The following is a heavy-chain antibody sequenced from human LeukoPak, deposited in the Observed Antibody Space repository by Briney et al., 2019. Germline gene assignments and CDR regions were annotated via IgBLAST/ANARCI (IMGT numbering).Heavy chain of an antibody. D-gene: IGHD6-19*01. CDR3: ARHVQVAGTGEYNWFDP. CDR1: GGSISSSSYY. Sequence: SETLSLTCTVSGGSISSSSYYWGWIRQPPGKGLEWIGSIYYSGSTYYNPSLKSRVTISVDTSKNQFSLKLSSVTAADTAVYYCARHVQVAGTGEYNWFDPWGQGTLVTVSS. V-gene: IGHV4-39*01. J-gene: IGHJ5*02. CDR2: IYYSGST.